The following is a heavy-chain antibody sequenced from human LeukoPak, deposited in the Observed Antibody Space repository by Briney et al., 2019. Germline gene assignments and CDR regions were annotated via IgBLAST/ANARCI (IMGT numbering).Heavy chain of an antibody. CDR3: AKVGGWYQKRSYWYFDL. CDR1: GFTFSSYA. J-gene: IGHJ2*01. D-gene: IGHD6-19*01. CDR2: ISGSGGST. V-gene: IGHV3-23*01. Sequence: QSGGSLRLSCAASGFTFSSYAMSWVRQAPGKGLEWVSAISGSGGSTYYADSVKGRFTISRDNSKNTLYLQMNSLRAEDTAVYYCAKVGGWYQKRSYWYFDLWGRGTLVTVSS.